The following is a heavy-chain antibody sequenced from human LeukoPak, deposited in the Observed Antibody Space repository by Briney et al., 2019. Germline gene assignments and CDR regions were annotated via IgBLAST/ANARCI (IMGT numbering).Heavy chain of an antibody. J-gene: IGHJ4*02. CDR1: GGSISSSSYY. CDR3: ARQPYYYDSSGYYPYFDY. Sequence: SETLSLTCTVSGGSISSSSYYWGWIRQPPGKGLEWIGSIYYSGGTYYNPSLKSRVTISVDTSKNQFSLKLSSVTAADTAVYYCARQPYYYDSSGYYPYFDYWGQGTLVTVSS. V-gene: IGHV4-39*01. D-gene: IGHD3-22*01. CDR2: IYYSGGT.